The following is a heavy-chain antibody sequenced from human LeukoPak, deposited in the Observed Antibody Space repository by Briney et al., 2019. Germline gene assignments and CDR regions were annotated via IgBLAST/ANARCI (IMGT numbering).Heavy chain of an antibody. Sequence: SETLSLTCTVSVGSLSSYNWSGIRQPPGKGLEWIGNIHYSGSTNSNPSLKSRVTISVDTSKNQCSLKLSSVTAADTAVYYCTRGSIAYYYMDVWGKGTTVTISS. CDR1: VGSLSSYN. J-gene: IGHJ6*03. D-gene: IGHD2/OR15-2a*01. V-gene: IGHV4-59*01. CDR2: IHYSGST. CDR3: TRGSIAYYYMDV.